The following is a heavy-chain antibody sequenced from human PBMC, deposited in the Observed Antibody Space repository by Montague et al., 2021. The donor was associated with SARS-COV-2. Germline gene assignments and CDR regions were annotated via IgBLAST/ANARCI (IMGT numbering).Heavy chain of an antibody. Sequence: SETLPLTCSVSGGSTSNYYWTWIRQSPGKGLQWIGYIFYTGSTKFNPSLKSRVSMSLDTSKSQFSLRLTSVTAADTAVYYCVREGRSSAYAMDYWGQGTLVTVSS. J-gene: IGHJ4*02. CDR3: VREGRSSAYAMDY. CDR2: IFYTGST. CDR1: GGSTSNYY. D-gene: IGHD3-22*01. V-gene: IGHV4-59*01.